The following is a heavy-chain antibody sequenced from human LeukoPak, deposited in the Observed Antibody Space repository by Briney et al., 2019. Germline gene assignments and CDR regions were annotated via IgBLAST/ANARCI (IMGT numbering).Heavy chain of an antibody. V-gene: IGHV1-18*01. D-gene: IGHD3-10*01. J-gene: IGHJ4*02. CDR1: GYTFASYG. Sequence: ASVKVSCKASGYTFASYGISWVRQAPGQGLEWMGWISAYNGNTNYAQKLQGRVTMTTDTSTSTAYMELRSLRSDVTAVYYCARDLRRSGSYYREDNYFDYWGQGTLVTVSS. CDR3: ARDLRRSGSYYREDNYFDY. CDR2: ISAYNGNT.